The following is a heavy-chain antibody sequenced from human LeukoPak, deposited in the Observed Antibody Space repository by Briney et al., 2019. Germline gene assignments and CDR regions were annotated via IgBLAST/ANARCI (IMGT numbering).Heavy chain of an antibody. Sequence: GGSLRLSCAASGFTFSTYWMHWVRHAPGKGLVWVSRIRPEGTTTAYADSVKGRFTISRDNAKNTLFLQMNSLSAEDTAVYYCARDLDWILFDYWGQGTLVTVSS. CDR2: IRPEGTTT. D-gene: IGHD3-9*01. V-gene: IGHV3-74*03. CDR3: ARDLDWILFDY. J-gene: IGHJ4*02. CDR1: GFTFSTYW.